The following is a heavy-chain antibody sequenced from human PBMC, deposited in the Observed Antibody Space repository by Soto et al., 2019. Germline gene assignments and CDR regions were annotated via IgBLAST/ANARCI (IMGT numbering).Heavy chain of an antibody. V-gene: IGHV6-1*01. Sequence: SQTLPLTCDLSGKRVSSSTGALNWISKSPWRGLEWLGRTYYRSKWYYDSAISLKSRITIDTDTSKNQISMHLNSLTPEDTALYYCVGEDGNDTFDLWGPGTMVTVSS. D-gene: IGHD2-15*01. J-gene: IGHJ3*01. CDR2: TYYRSKWYY. CDR3: VGEDGNDTFDL. CDR1: GKRVSSSTGA.